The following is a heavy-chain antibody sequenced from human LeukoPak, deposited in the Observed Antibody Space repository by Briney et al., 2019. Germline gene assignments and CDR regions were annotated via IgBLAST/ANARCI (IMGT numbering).Heavy chain of an antibody. CDR2: ISSSSSYI. CDR3: ARSTSDYGDYVGVGFDY. V-gene: IGHV3-21*04. J-gene: IGHJ4*02. CDR1: GFTFSSYS. Sequence: GGSLRLSCAASGFTFSSYSMNWVRQAPGKGLEWVSSISSSSSYIYSADSVKGRFTISRDNAKNSLYLHMNSLRAEDTALYYCARSTSDYGDYVGVGFDYWGQGTLVTVSS. D-gene: IGHD4-17*01.